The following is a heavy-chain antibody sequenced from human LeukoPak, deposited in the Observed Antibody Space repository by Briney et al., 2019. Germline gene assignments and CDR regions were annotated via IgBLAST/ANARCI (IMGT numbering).Heavy chain of an antibody. CDR3: GRGELPAAVDS. J-gene: IGHJ4*02. V-gene: IGHV3-74*01. Sequence: GGSLRLSCAASGFTFSNYYMHWVRQAPGKGLVWVSHINSDGSDINYADSVKGRFTISRDNAKNTLYLQMNRLRVEDTAVYYCGRGELPAAVDSWGQGTLVTVSS. D-gene: IGHD2-2*01. CDR1: GFTFSNYY. CDR2: INSDGSDI.